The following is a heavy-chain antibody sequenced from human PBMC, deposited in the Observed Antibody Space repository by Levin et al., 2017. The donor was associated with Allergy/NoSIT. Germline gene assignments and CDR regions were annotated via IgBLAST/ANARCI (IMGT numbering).Heavy chain of an antibody. D-gene: IGHD7-27*01. CDR1: GYTFTGYP. CDR2: INPDSGGT. J-gene: IGHJ4*02. CDR3: VPSPTNRGSGYFDY. V-gene: IGHV1-2*02. Sequence: ASVKVSCKASGYTFTGYPMHWVRQAPGQGLEWMGWINPDSGGTNYAQKFQGRVTMTRDTSISTAYMELSSLISEDTAIYYCVPSPTNRGSGYFDYWGQGTLVTVSS.